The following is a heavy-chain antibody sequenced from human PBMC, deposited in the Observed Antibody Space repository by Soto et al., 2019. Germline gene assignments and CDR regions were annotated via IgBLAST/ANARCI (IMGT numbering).Heavy chain of an antibody. CDR2: INHSGST. CDR1: GGSFSGYY. CDR3: ARGRIAAAGISYYYYYGMDV. V-gene: IGHV4-34*01. J-gene: IGHJ6*02. Sequence: SETLSLTCPAYGGSFSGYYWSWIRQPPGKGRERIGEINHSGSTNYNPSLKSRVTISVDTSKNQFSLKLSSVTAADTAVYYCARGRIAAAGISYYYYYGMDVWGQGTTVTVSS. D-gene: IGHD6-13*01.